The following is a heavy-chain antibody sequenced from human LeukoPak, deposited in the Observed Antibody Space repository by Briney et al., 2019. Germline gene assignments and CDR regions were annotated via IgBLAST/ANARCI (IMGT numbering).Heavy chain of an antibody. CDR2: ISSSSTI. CDR1: GFTFSSYG. J-gene: IGHJ4*02. CDR3: AREGAITIPRNYCDY. D-gene: IGHD3-3*01. Sequence: GGSLRLSCAASGFTFSSYGMNWVRQAPGKGLEWVSYISSSSTIYYADSVKGRFTISRDNAKNSLYLQMNSLRDEDTAVYYCAREGAITIPRNYCDYWAQRTLVTVSS. V-gene: IGHV3-48*02.